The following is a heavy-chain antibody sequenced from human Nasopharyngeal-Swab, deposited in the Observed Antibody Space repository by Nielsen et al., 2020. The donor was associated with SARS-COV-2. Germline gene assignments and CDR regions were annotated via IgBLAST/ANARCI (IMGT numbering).Heavy chain of an antibody. CDR3: ARDPTSVAGTGDYYYGMDV. D-gene: IGHD6-19*01. J-gene: IGHJ6*02. Sequence: ASVKVSCKASGYTFTSYGISWVRQAPGQALEWMGRINPNSGGTNYAQKFQGRVTMTRDTSISTAYMELSRLRSDDTAVYYCARDPTSVAGTGDYYYGMDVWGQGTTVTVSS. V-gene: IGHV1-2*06. CDR1: GYTFTSYG. CDR2: INPNSGGT.